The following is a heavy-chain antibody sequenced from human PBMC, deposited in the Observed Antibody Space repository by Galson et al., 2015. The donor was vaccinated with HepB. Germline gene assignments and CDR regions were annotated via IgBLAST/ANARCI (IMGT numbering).Heavy chain of an antibody. Sequence: SETLSLTCSVSGGSISSTIYYWGWIRQPPGKGLEWIGIAYYSGSTHYNPSLKSRVTISVDTSKNQFSLNLSSVTAADTAVYYCARRTGSGYYNFDYWGQGTLVTVSS. D-gene: IGHD3-3*01. J-gene: IGHJ4*02. CDR1: GGSISSTIYY. CDR2: AYYSGST. CDR3: ARRTGSGYYNFDY. V-gene: IGHV4-39*01.